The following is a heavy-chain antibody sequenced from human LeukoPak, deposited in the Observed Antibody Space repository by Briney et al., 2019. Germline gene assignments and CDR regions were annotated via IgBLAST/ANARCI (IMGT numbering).Heavy chain of an antibody. CDR1: GFTFSDHY. D-gene: IGHD2-15*01. CDR2: TRNKANSYTT. V-gene: IGHV3-72*01. CDR3: ARDRCSGGSCYSGGNGDAFDI. J-gene: IGHJ3*02. Sequence: GGSLRLSCAASGFTFSDHYMDWVRQAPGKGLEWVGRTRNKANSYTTEYAASVKGRFTISRDDSKNSLYLQMNSLKTEDTAVYYCARDRCSGGSCYSGGNGDAFDIWGQGTMVTVSS.